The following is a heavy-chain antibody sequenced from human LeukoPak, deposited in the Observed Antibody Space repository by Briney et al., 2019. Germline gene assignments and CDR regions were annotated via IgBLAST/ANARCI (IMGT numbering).Heavy chain of an antibody. CDR3: ATGGRGIH. CDR2: ISWNSGSI. Sequence: PGGSLRLSCAASGFTFDDYAMHWVRQAPGKGLEWVSGISWNSGSIGYADSVKGRFTISRDNAKNSLYLQMNSLRAEDTALYYCATGGRGIHWGQGTLVTVSS. V-gene: IGHV3-9*01. J-gene: IGHJ4*02. CDR1: GFTFDDYA. D-gene: IGHD3-16*01.